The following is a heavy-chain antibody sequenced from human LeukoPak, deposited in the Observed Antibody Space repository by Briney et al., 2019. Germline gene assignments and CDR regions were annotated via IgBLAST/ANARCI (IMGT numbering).Heavy chain of an antibody. J-gene: IGHJ4*02. CDR3: ARDLRDSSGYTDY. V-gene: IGHV3-53*01. CDR1: GFTFSSYA. CDR2: IYSGGST. D-gene: IGHD3-22*01. Sequence: PGGSLRLSCAASGFTFSSYAMSWVRQAPGKGLEWVSVIYSGGSTYYADSVKGRFTISRDNSKNTLYLQMNSLRAEDTAVYYCARDLRDSSGYTDYWGQGTLVTVSS.